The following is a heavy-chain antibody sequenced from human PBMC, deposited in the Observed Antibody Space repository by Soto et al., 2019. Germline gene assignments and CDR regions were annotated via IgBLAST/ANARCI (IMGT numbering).Heavy chain of an antibody. Sequence: SETLSLTCTVSGGSISSYYWSWIRQPPGKGLEWIGYIYYSGSTNYNPSLKSRVTISVDTSKNQFSLKLSSVTAADTAVYYCARQHSGYETIDYWGQGTLVTVSS. J-gene: IGHJ4*02. D-gene: IGHD5-12*01. CDR3: ARQHSGYETIDY. CDR1: GGSISSYY. V-gene: IGHV4-59*08. CDR2: IYYSGST.